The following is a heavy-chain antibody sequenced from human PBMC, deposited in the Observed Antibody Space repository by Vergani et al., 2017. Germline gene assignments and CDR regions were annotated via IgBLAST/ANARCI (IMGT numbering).Heavy chain of an antibody. J-gene: IGHJ6*03. D-gene: IGHD6-13*01. Sequence: QVQLVQSGAEVKKPGASVKVSCKASGYTFSSYDINWVRQATGQGLEWMGWMNPNSGNTGYAQKFQGRVTMTRNTSIRTAYMELSSLRSEDTAVYYCARDRVXSSWYGPAYYMDVWGKGPRSPSP. CDR3: ARDRVXSSWYGPAYYMDV. CDR2: MNPNSGNT. CDR1: GYTFSSYD. V-gene: IGHV1-8*01.